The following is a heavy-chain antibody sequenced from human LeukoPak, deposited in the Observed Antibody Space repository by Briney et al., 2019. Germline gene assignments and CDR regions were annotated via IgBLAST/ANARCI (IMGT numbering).Heavy chain of an antibody. D-gene: IGHD3-3*01. CDR2: ISGSGGST. Sequence: GGSLRLSCAASGFTFSSYAMSWVRQAPGKGLEWVSAISGSGGSTYYADSVKGRFTISRDNSKNTLYLQMNSLRAEDTAVYYCAKTPRGTDYSYYYDYMDIWGKGTTVTISS. CDR3: AKTPRGTDYSYYYDYMDI. CDR1: GFTFSSYA. V-gene: IGHV3-23*01. J-gene: IGHJ6*03.